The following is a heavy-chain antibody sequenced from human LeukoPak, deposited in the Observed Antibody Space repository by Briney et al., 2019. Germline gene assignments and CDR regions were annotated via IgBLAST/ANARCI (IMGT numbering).Heavy chain of an antibody. CDR1: GFTFDDYA. D-gene: IGHD6-19*01. V-gene: IGHV3-7*01. CDR2: IKQDGSEK. Sequence: GGSLRLSCAASGFTFDDYAMHWVRQAPGKGLEWVANIKQDGSEKYYVDSVKGRFIIPRDNAKNSLYLQMNSLRAEDTAVYYCARAGIAVAGTPPGAFDIWGQGTMVTVSS. CDR3: ARAGIAVAGTPPGAFDI. J-gene: IGHJ3*02.